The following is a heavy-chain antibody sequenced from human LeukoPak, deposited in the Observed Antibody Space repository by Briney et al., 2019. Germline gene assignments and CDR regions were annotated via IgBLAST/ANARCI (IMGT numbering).Heavy chain of an antibody. Sequence: SVKVSCKASGGTFSNYAITWVRQAPGQGLEWMGGIIPIFGTTNYAQKFQGRVTITADKSTSTAYMELSSLRSDDPAVYYCARDSGDYGVPYFDLWGRGTLVTVSS. CDR2: IIPIFGTT. V-gene: IGHV1-69*06. CDR3: ARDSGDYGVPYFDL. D-gene: IGHD4-17*01. CDR1: GGTFSNYA. J-gene: IGHJ2*01.